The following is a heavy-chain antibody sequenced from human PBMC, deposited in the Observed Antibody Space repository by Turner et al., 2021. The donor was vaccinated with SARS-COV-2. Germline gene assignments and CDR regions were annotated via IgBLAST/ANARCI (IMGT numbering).Heavy chain of an antibody. CDR1: GGSVTNSFYF. J-gene: IGHJ2*01. D-gene: IGHD2-21*02. V-gene: IGHV4-39*01. CDR3: ATKTHCGSDCYSKYFDL. Sequence: QLQLEESGPGLVKASGTLSLTCGVSGGSVTNSFYFLGWVRQAPGRGLDGIASMSYSEMTYHNPSLRSRVSISKDTSKNQFSLRLTSLTAADTAIYYCATKTHCGSDCYSKYFDLWGRGTPVTVAS. CDR2: MSYSEMT.